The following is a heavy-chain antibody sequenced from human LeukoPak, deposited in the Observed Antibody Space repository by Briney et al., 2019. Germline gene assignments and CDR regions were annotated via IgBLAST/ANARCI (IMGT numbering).Heavy chain of an antibody. CDR3: ARDRAALIGFHY. Sequence: SETLSLTCTVSGYSISSGFYWGWIRQPPGKGLEWIGNVYHGGSSYYNPSLKSRITISVDTSKNQFSLNLYSVTAADTAVYYCARDRAALIGFHYWGQGTPVTVSS. CDR1: GYSISSGFY. CDR2: VYHGGSS. V-gene: IGHV4-38-2*02. J-gene: IGHJ4*02. D-gene: IGHD2-15*01.